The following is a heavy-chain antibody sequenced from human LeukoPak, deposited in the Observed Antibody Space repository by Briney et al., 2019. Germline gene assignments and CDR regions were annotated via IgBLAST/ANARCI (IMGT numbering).Heavy chain of an antibody. J-gene: IGHJ3*02. D-gene: IGHD3-3*01. CDR3: AALGGDI. Sequence: SGTLSLTCTVSGGSISSGGYFWSWIRQPPGKGLEWIGYIYHSGSTYYNPSLKSRVTISVDRSKSQFSLKLTSVTATDTAVYYCAALGGDIWGQGTMVTVSS. CDR1: GGSISSGGYF. V-gene: IGHV4-30-2*02. CDR2: IYHSGST.